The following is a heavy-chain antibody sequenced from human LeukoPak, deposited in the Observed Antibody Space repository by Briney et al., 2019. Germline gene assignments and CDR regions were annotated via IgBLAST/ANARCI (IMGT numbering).Heavy chain of an antibody. Sequence: PSETLSLTCTVSGGSISSSSYYWGWIRQPPGKGLEWIGSIYYSGSTYYNPSLKSRVTISVDTSKNQFSLKLSSVTAADTAVYYCARHRHFTRTFDYWGQGTLVTVSS. CDR1: GGSISSSSYY. D-gene: IGHD3-3*01. V-gene: IGHV4-39*01. CDR2: IYYSGST. J-gene: IGHJ4*02. CDR3: ARHRHFTRTFDY.